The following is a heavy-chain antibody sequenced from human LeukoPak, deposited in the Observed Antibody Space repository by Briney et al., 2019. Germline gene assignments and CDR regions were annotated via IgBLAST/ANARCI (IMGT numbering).Heavy chain of an antibody. CDR1: GFTVSSNY. CDR2: IYSGGST. CDR3: AREGLTMVRGADV. J-gene: IGHJ6*04. Sequence: GGSLRLSCAASGFTVSSNYMSWVRQAPGKGLEWVSVIYSGGSTYYADPVEGRFTISRDNSKNTVYLQMNSLRAEDTAVYYCAREGLTMVRGADVWGKGTTVTVSS. V-gene: IGHV3-53*01. D-gene: IGHD3-10*01.